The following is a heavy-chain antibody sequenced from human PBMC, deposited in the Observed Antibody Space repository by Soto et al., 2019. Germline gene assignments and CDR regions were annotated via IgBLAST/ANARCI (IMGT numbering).Heavy chain of an antibody. D-gene: IGHD2-21*02. CDR2: IGGRGDRS. CDR1: EFTFTDYD. Sequence: EVQLLESGGGLVQPGGSLRLSCAASEFTFTDYDMSWVRQAPGKGLEWVSAIGGRGDRSYYADSVKGRFTISRDNSKHTVYLQMNSLRAEDTAVYYCAKRYCGGDCYWGFDYWGQGTLVTVSS. CDR3: AKRYCGGDCYWGFDY. J-gene: IGHJ4*02. V-gene: IGHV3-23*01.